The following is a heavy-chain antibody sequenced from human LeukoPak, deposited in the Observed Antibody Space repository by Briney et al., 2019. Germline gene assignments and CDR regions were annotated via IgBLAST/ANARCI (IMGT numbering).Heavy chain of an antibody. D-gene: IGHD6-13*01. CDR1: GYSFTSYW. CDR2: IYPGDSDT. J-gene: IGHJ3*02. CDR3: ARRGLYSSSLSDAFDI. Sequence: GESLKISCKGSGYSFTSYWIGWVRQMPGKGLEWMGIIYPGDSDTRYSPSFQGQVTISADKSISTAYLQWSSLKASDTAMYYCARRGLYSSSLSDAFDIWGQGTMVTVSS. V-gene: IGHV5-51*01.